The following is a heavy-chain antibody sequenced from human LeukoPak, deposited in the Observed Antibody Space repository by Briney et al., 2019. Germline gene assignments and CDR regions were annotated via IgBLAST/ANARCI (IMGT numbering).Heavy chain of an antibody. V-gene: IGHV3-23*01. CDR2: ISGSGGST. CDR1: GFTFSSYA. D-gene: IGHD2-8*01. Sequence: GGSLRLSCAASGFTFSSYAMSWVRQAPGKGLEWVSAISGSGGSTYYADSVKGRFTISRDNSKNTLYLQMNSLRAEDTAVYYCAKVGYCTNGVCYPYPFDYWGQGTLVTVSS. CDR3: AKVGYCTNGVCYPYPFDY. J-gene: IGHJ4*02.